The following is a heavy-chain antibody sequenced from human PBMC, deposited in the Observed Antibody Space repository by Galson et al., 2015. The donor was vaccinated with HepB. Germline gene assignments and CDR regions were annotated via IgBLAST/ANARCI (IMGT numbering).Heavy chain of an antibody. CDR2: IKIDGRST. V-gene: IGHV3-33*01. Sequence: LRLSCAASGFTLSNYDIHWVRQAPGEGLEWVTVIKIDGRSTFYADYVQGRFIISRDDSKNTVYLQMNSLRAEDTALYYCARALTTLDIWGQGTLVTVSS. J-gene: IGHJ4*01. CDR3: ARALTTLDI. CDR1: GFTLSNYD. D-gene: IGHD1-1*01.